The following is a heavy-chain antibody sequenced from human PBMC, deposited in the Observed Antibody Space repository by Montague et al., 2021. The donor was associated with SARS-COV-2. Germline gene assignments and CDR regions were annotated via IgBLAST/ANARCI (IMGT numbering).Heavy chain of an antibody. Sequence: SETLSLTCTVSGGSISSSSYYSGWIRQPPGKGLEWIGSIYYSGSTYYNPSLKSRVTISVDTSKNQFSLKLSSVTAADTAVYYCARLKAPYCSSTSCYSASWFDPWGQGTLVTVSS. CDR1: GGSISSSSYY. D-gene: IGHD2-2*01. V-gene: IGHV4-39*01. J-gene: IGHJ5*02. CDR2: IYYSGST. CDR3: ARLKAPYCSSTSCYSASWFDP.